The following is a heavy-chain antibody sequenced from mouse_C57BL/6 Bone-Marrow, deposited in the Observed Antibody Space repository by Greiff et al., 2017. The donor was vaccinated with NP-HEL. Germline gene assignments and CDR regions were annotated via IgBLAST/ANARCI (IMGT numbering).Heavy chain of an antibody. CDR2: IYPGNSDT. D-gene: IGHD2-3*01. CDR3: TRRAYDGYYGLDY. Sequence: EVQLQQSGTVLARPGASVKMSCKTSGYTFTSYWMHWVKQRPGQGLEWIGAIYPGNSDTSYNQKFKGKAKLTAVTSASTAYMELSSLTNEDSAVYYCTRRAYDGYYGLDYWGQGTTLTVSS. J-gene: IGHJ2*01. V-gene: IGHV1-5*01. CDR1: GYTFTSYW.